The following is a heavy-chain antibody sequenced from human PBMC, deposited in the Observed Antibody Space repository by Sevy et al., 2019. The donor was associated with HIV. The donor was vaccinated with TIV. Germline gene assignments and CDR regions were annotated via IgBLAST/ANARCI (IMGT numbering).Heavy chain of an antibody. CDR1: GFTFDDYA. CDR2: INWNSGTS. J-gene: IGHJ4*02. CDR3: AKGSSLEWGDYFDF. Sequence: GGSLRLSCVSSGFTFDDYAMHWVRQAPAKGLEWVSSINWNSGTSRYAASVKGRFTISRENAKNSLYLQMDSLRVEDSALYHCAKGSSLEWGDYFDFWGQGTLVTVSS. D-gene: IGHD1-1*01. V-gene: IGHV3-9*01.